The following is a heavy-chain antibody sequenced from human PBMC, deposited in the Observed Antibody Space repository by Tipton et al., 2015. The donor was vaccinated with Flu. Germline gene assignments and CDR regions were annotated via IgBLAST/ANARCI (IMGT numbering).Heavy chain of an antibody. D-gene: IGHD1-26*01. J-gene: IGHJ4*02. V-gene: IGHV3-15*01. CDR3: TAGVGATDHDY. CDR1: GLTFSEAW. Sequence: SLRLSCVASGLTFSEAWMSWVRQAPGKGLEWVGRIKSKTDSGTRDFAAPVKGRFSISRDDSKNTLYLQMNSLKIEDTAVYYCTAGVGATDHDYWGQGTLVTVPS. CDR2: IKSKTDSGTR.